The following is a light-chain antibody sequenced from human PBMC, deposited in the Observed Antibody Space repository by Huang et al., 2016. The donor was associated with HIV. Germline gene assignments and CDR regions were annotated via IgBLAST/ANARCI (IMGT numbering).Light chain of an antibody. Sequence: DIQTTQSPSSLSASVGDRVTITCQASHDISNHLNWYQHKPGKAPKLLIYDASSLKTGVPSSFSGSGSWTDFTFTISRLRPEDIATYYCQQYDNLPQTFGQGTKLEIK. V-gene: IGKV1-33*01. CDR3: QQYDNLPQT. CDR2: DAS. CDR1: HDISNH. J-gene: IGKJ2*01.